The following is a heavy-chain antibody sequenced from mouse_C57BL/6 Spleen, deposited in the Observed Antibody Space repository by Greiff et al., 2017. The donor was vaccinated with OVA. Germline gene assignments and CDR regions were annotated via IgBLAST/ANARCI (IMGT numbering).Heavy chain of an antibody. CDR3: ARRTTVFDY. Sequence: VQLQQSGAELVKPGASVKLSCKASGYTFTSYWMQWVKQRPGQGLEWIGEIDPSDSYTNYNQKFKGKATLTVDTSSSTAYMQLSSLTSEDSAVYYCARRTTVFDYWGQGTTLTVSS. V-gene: IGHV1-50*01. J-gene: IGHJ2*01. CDR2: IDPSDSYT. D-gene: IGHD1-1*01. CDR1: GYTFTSYW.